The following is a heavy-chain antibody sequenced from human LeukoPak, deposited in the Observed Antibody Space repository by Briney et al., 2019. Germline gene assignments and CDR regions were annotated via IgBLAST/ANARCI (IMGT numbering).Heavy chain of an antibody. D-gene: IGHD2-2*01. CDR1: GYTFTTYA. CDR2: INADDGNT. J-gene: IGHJ5*02. Sequence: GASVKVSCKTSGYTFTTYAIHWVRQAPGQRLEWMGLINADDGNTRYSQRFQGRVTITRDTSANTAYMELSSQRFEDTAVYYCARGIVVQPSANWSDPWGQGTPVTVSS. V-gene: IGHV1-3*01. CDR3: ARGIVVQPSANWSDP.